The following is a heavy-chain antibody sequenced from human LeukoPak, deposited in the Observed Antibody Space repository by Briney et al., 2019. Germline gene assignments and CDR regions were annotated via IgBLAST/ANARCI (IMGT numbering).Heavy chain of an antibody. J-gene: IGHJ4*02. V-gene: IGHV4-34*01. Sequence: SETLSLTCAVYGGSFSGYYWSWIRQPPGKGLEWIGEINHSGSTNYNPSLKSRVTISVDTSKNQFSLKLSSVTAADTAVYYCVRVDNGGNYFDYWGQGTLVTVSS. CDR3: VRVDNGGNYFDY. CDR2: INHSGST. D-gene: IGHD4-23*01. CDR1: GGSFSGYY.